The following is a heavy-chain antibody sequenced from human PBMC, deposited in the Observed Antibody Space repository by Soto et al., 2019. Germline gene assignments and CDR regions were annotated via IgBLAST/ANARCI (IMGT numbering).Heavy chain of an antibody. D-gene: IGHD3-22*01. J-gene: IGHJ5*02. Sequence: PSETLSLTCTVSGGSISSSSYYWGWIRQPPGKGLEWIGSIYYIGSTYYNPSLKSRVTISVDTSKNQFSLKLSSVTAADTAVYYCAHSEDSSCYKFDPWGQGTLVTVCS. CDR1: GGSISSSSYY. CDR2: IYYIGST. V-gene: IGHV4-39*01. CDR3: AHSEDSSCYKFDP.